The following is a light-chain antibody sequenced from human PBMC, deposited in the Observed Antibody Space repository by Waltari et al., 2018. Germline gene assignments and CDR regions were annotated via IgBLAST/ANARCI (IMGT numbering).Light chain of an antibody. J-gene: IGKJ2*01. CDR3: QQRSNWTPHT. Sequence: EIVLTQSPATLSLSTGDTATLSCSASQSVGSYLAWYQQKPGQPPRLLIYDASNRATGVPARFRCSGSGTDFTLTISSLEAEDFAVYYCQQRSNWTPHTFGQGARLEIK. CDR2: DAS. CDR1: QSVGSY. V-gene: IGKV3-11*01.